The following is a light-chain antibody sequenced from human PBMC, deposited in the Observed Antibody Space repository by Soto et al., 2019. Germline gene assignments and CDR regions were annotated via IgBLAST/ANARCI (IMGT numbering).Light chain of an antibody. Sequence: QSVLTQPASVSGSPGQSITISCTGTGSDVGGYNYVSWYQQHPGKAPKLVIYDVTNRPSGVSNRFSGSKSGNMASLTISGLQAEDEADFYCTSYTRSRTYVFGTGTKLTVL. J-gene: IGLJ1*01. V-gene: IGLV2-14*03. CDR2: DVT. CDR1: GSDVGGYNY. CDR3: TSYTRSRTYV.